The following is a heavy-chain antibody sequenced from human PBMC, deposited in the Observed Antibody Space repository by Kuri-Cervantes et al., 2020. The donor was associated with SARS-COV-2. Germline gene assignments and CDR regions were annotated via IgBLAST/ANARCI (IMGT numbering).Heavy chain of an antibody. CDR3: VGAYRQPWTIIFES. CDR2: ISESGATI. CDR1: GFAFSTKW. D-gene: IGHD3-16*01. V-gene: IGHV3-48*03. Sequence: GGSLRLSCAASGFAFSTKWMHWVRQAPGKGLEWVAYISESGATIYYADSVKGRFTISRDFAKNSLSLQMSSLGVGDTALYYCVGAYRQPWTIIFESWGQGTQVTVSS. J-gene: IGHJ4*02.